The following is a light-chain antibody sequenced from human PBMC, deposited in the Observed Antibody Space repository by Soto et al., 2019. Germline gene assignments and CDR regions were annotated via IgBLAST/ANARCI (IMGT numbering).Light chain of an antibody. V-gene: IGKV3-15*01. CDR2: GAS. CDR3: QQYNNWPPWT. CDR1: QSVSSN. J-gene: IGKJ1*01. Sequence: EIVMTQSPATLSVSPGERATLSCRASQSVSSNLARYQQKPGQAPRLLIYGASTRATGIPARFSGSGSGTEFTLTISSLQSEDFAVYYCQQYNNWPPWTFGQGTQVDIK.